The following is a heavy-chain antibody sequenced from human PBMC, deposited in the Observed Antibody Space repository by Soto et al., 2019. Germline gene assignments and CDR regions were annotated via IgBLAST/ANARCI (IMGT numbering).Heavy chain of an antibody. J-gene: IGHJ4*02. CDR3: AKGPPDGDYIDY. Sequence: EVQLLESGGGLVQPGVSLRLSCAASGFTFSSYAMSWVRQAPGKGMEWVSAISGSGGSTYYEDSVKGRFTISRDNSKTTLYLQMNSRRAEDTAVYYCAKGPPDGDYIDYCGQGTLVTVSS. V-gene: IGHV3-23*01. CDR2: ISGSGGST. CDR1: GFTFSSYA. D-gene: IGHD4-17*01.